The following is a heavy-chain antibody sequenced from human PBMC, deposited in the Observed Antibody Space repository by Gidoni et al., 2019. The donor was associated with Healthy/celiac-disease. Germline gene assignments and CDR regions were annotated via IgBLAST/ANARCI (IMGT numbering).Heavy chain of an antibody. J-gene: IGHJ4*02. CDR3: AREKCSGGSCLDY. CDR1: GFPVSSNY. Sequence: EVQLVETGGGLIQPGGSLRLSCAASGFPVSSNYMSWVRQAPGKGLEWVSVMYSGGSTYYADSVKGRFTISRDNAKNTLYLQMNSLRAEDTAVYYCAREKCSGGSCLDYWGQGTLVTVSS. D-gene: IGHD2-15*01. V-gene: IGHV3-53*02. CDR2: MYSGGST.